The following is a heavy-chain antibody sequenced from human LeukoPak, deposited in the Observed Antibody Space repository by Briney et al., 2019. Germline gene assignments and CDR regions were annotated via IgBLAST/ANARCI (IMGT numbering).Heavy chain of an antibody. Sequence: GGSLRLSCVASGFTFSSYWMHWVRQAPGKGLVWVSHINIDGSSTNYADSVKGRFTISRDNAKNSLYLQMSSLRAEDTAVYYCASDNGGVDNWGQGTLVTVSS. D-gene: IGHD2-8*01. CDR2: INIDGSST. CDR3: ASDNGGVDN. V-gene: IGHV3-74*01. CDR1: GFTFSSYW. J-gene: IGHJ4*02.